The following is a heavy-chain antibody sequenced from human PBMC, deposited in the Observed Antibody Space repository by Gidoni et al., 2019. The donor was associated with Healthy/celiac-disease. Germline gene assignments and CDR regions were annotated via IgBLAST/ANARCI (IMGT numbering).Heavy chain of an antibody. D-gene: IGHD2-15*01. CDR2: NNHSGST. CDR1: GGSFSGYY. J-gene: IGHJ4*02. CDR3: ARGRLGGGGVYFDY. Sequence: QVHLQQWGAGLLKPSETLSLTCAVSGGSFSGYYWSWIRQPPGKGLEWIGENNHSGSTNYNPSLKSRVTISVDTSKNQFSLKLSSVTAADTAVYYCARGRLGGGGVYFDYWGQGTLVTVSS. V-gene: IGHV4-34*01.